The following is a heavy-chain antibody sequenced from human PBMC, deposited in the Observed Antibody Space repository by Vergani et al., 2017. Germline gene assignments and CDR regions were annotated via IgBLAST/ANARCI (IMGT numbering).Heavy chain of an antibody. J-gene: IGHJ6*03. CDR3: ARGRTMVRGVITPTGYYYDMDV. CDR2: IYYSGST. Sequence: QLQLQESGPGLVKPSETLSLTCTVSGGSISSSSYYWGWIRQPPGKGLEWIGSIYYSGSTYYNPSLKSRVTISVDTSKNQFSLKLSSVTAADTAVYYCARGRTMVRGVITPTGYYYDMDVWGKGTTVTVSS. V-gene: IGHV4-39*07. D-gene: IGHD3-10*01. CDR1: GGSISSSSYY.